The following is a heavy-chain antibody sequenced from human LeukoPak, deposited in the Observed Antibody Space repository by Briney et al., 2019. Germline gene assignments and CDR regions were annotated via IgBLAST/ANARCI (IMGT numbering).Heavy chain of an antibody. V-gene: IGHV3-7*01. CDR2: IQQHGSET. J-gene: IGHJ4*02. CDR1: GFTFSNYW. CDR3: ARDRVPGVVVICFDY. Sequence: GGSLRLSCEGSGFTFSNYWMSWVRQAPGKGLEWVANIQQHGSETYYGDSVKGRFTISRDNAKNSLYLQMNSLRAEDTAVYYCARDRVPGVVVICFDYWGQGTLVTVSS. D-gene: IGHD3-22*01.